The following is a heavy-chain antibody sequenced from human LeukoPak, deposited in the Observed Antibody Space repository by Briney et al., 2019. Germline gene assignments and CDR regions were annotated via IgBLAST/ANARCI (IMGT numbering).Heavy chain of an antibody. D-gene: IGHD1-1*01. Sequence: GGSLRLSCAASGFTFDDYVMHWVRQAPGKGLEWVSLISGDGGSSSYADSVKGRFTISRDNSKNSLYLQMNSLRTEDTALYYCVNGLGVQLADYWGQGTLVTVSS. CDR1: GFTFDDYV. V-gene: IGHV3-43*02. CDR3: VNGLGVQLADY. CDR2: ISGDGGSS. J-gene: IGHJ4*02.